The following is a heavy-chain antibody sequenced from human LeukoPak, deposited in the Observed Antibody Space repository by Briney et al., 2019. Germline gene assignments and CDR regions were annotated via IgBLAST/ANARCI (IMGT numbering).Heavy chain of an antibody. CDR1: GGTFSSYA. V-gene: IGHV1-69*13. CDR2: IIPIFGTA. CDR3: ASPLANWDYYYYGMDV. Sequence: ASVTVSCKASGGTFSSYAISWVRQAPGQGLEWMGGIIPIFGTANYAQKFQGRVTITADESTSTAYMELSSLRSEDTAVYYCASPLANWDYYYYGMDVWGQGTTVTVSS. J-gene: IGHJ6*02. D-gene: IGHD7-27*01.